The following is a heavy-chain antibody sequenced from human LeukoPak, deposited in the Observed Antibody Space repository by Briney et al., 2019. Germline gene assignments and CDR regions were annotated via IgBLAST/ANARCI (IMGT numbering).Heavy chain of an antibody. Sequence: GGSLRLSCAASGFTFSGSAFHWVRQPSGKGLEWVGRIRSKANNYATAYAASVKGRFTLSRDVAENTGHLQMNSLKTEDTAVYYCTINIGSFDIWGQGTMVTVSS. CDR3: TINIGSFDI. CDR2: IRSKANNYAT. D-gene: IGHD1-26*01. V-gene: IGHV3-73*01. CDR1: GFTFSGSA. J-gene: IGHJ3*02.